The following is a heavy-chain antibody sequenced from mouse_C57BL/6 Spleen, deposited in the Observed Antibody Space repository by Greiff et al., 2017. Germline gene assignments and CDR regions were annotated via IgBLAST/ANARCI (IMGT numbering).Heavy chain of an antibody. J-gene: IGHJ4*01. V-gene: IGHV1-55*01. CDR2: IYPGSSST. CDR3: ARRNDDDEGPYAMDY. Sequence: VQLQQPGAELVKPGASVKMSCKASGYTFTSYWITWVKQRPGQGLEWIGDIYPGSSSTNYNEKFKSKATLTVDTSSSTAYMQLSSLTSEDSAVYYCARRNDDDEGPYAMDYWGQGTSVTVSS. CDR1: GYTFTSYW. D-gene: IGHD2-4*01.